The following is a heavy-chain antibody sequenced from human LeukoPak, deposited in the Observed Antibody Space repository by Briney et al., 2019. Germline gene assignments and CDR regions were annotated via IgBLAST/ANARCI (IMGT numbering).Heavy chain of an antibody. CDR2: VSYDGSGE. J-gene: IGHJ3*01. CDR1: GFIFTSYP. D-gene: IGHD1-26*01. V-gene: IGHV3-30*01. Sequence: PGRSLRLSCAASGFIFTSYPMHWVRQAPGKGLEWVAVVSYDGSGENYADSVNGRFTISRDDSKNTLYLQMNSLRAEDTAVFYCARDGVGTAFDLWGQGTMVTVSS. CDR3: ARDGVGTAFDL.